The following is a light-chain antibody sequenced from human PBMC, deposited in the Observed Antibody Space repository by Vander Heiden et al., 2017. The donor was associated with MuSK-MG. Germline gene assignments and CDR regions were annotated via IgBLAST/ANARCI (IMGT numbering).Light chain of an antibody. J-gene: IGKJ1*01. CDR3: QQSDSTPWT. CDR2: AAS. Sequence: DIQMTQSPSSLSASVGDRVTITCRASQSISSYLNWYQQKPGKAPKLLIYAASSLQSGVPSRFSGSGSGTDFILTISRLQPEDFATYYCQQSDSTPWTFGQGTKVEIK. CDR1: QSISSY. V-gene: IGKV1-39*01.